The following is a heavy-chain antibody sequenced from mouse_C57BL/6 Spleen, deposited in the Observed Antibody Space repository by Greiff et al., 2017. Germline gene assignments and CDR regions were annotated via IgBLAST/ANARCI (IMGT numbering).Heavy chain of an antibody. CDR3: AGGSNYEDYAMDD. Sequence: EVQVVESGPVLVKPGASVKMSCKASGYTFTDYYLNWVQQSHGKSLEWIGVINPYNGGNSYNQKFKGKATLTVDKSYSTAYMELNSLTSEDSAVYYCAGGSNYEDYAMDDWGQGTSVTVAS. CDR1: GYTFTDYY. V-gene: IGHV1-19*01. D-gene: IGHD2-5*01. CDR2: INPYNGGN. J-gene: IGHJ4*01.